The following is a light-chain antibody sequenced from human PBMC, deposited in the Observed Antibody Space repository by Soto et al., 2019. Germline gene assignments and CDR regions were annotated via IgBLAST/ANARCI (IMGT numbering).Light chain of an antibody. CDR2: SNN. CDR3: AAWDDGLNWV. V-gene: IGLV1-44*01. J-gene: IGLJ3*02. Sequence: QPVLTQPPSASGTPGQRVTISCSGSSSNIGSYNVNWYQQLPGTAPKLLIYSNNQRPSGVPDRFSGSKSGTSASLAISGLQSEDEADYYCAAWDDGLNWVFGGGTKVTVL. CDR1: SSNIGSYN.